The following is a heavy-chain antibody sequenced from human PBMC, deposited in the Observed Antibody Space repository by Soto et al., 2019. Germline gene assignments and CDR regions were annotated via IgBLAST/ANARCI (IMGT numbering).Heavy chain of an antibody. Sequence: QITLKESGPTLVKPAQTLTLTCTFSGFSLSTSGVGVSWIRQPPGKALEWLALIYWDNDKRYSPSLRSRHTIPKDTSKNQVVLTITNMDPVDTATYFCSRATWGTSFDYWGQGTLVTVSS. CDR2: IYWDNDK. D-gene: IGHD5-12*01. CDR3: SRATWGTSFDY. V-gene: IGHV2-5*02. J-gene: IGHJ4*02. CDR1: GFSLSTSGVG.